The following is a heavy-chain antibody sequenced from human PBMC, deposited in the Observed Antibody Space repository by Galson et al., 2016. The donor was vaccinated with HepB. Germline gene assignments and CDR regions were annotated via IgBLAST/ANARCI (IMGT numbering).Heavy chain of an antibody. CDR2: TYYNSKWYY. J-gene: IGHJ6*02. Sequence: CAISGDSVASNSAAWNWIRQSPSRGLGWLGRTYYNSKWYYDYATSVKGRITINPDTSKNHFSLQLTSVTPEDTAVYYCARRGSGWYLPPRKYYYGMYGWGQGTTVTVSS. CDR1: GDSVASNSAA. D-gene: IGHD6-19*01. CDR3: ARRGSGWYLPPRKYYYGMYG. V-gene: IGHV6-1*01.